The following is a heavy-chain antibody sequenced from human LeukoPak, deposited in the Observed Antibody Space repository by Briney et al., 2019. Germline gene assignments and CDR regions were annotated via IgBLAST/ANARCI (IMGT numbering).Heavy chain of an antibody. J-gene: IGHJ4*02. CDR2: IYYSGST. CDR3: AREKMATITQVLFDH. D-gene: IGHD5-24*01. CDR1: GGSISSGGYY. Sequence: PSQTLSLTCTVSGGSISSGGYYWSWIRQHPGKGLEWIGYIYYSGSTYYNPSLKSRVTISVDTSKNQFSLKLGSVTAADTAVYYCAREKMATITQVLFDHWGQGTLVTVSS. V-gene: IGHV4-31*03.